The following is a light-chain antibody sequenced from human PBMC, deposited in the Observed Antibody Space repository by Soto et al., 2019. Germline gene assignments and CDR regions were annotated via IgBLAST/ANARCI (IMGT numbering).Light chain of an antibody. Sequence: IQLTQSPSSLSASVGDRVTITCRASQGVSSSLAWYQQEPGKAPKLLIYAASTLQSGVASRFSGSGSGTDFTLTISSLQPEDFATYYCQQLNRYPFTFGGGTKVEIK. CDR3: QQLNRYPFT. CDR1: QGVSSS. V-gene: IGKV1-9*01. J-gene: IGKJ4*01. CDR2: AAS.